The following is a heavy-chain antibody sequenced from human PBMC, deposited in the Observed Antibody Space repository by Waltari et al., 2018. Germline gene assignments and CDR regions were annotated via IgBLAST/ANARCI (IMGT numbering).Heavy chain of an antibody. Sequence: QVQLQESGPGLVKPSETLSLTCTVSGGSISSYYWSWIRQPPGKGLEWIGYIYYSGVTNYHPSLKSRVTISVDTSKNQFSLKLSSVTAADTAVYYCARVSTPGGLAEDYWGQGTLVTVSS. J-gene: IGHJ4*02. CDR2: IYYSGVT. CDR3: ARVSTPGGLAEDY. D-gene: IGHD3-16*01. V-gene: IGHV4-59*01. CDR1: GGSISSYY.